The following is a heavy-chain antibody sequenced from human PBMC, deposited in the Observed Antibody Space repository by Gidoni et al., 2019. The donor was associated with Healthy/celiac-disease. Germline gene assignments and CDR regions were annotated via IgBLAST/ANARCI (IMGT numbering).Heavy chain of an antibody. CDR2: ISSSSSYI. CDR3: ASQRSSSSGSNDY. D-gene: IGHD6-6*01. V-gene: IGHV3-21*01. J-gene: IGHJ4*02. Sequence: EVQLVESGAGLVKPGGSLRLSCAASGFTFSSYSMNWVRQAPGQGLECVSSISSSSSYIYDADSVKGRFTISRDNAKNSLYLQMNSLRAEDTAVYYCASQRSSSSGSNDYWGQGTLVTVSS. CDR1: GFTFSSYS.